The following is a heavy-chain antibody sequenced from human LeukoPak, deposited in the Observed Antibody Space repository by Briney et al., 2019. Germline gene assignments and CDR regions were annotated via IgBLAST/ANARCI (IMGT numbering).Heavy chain of an antibody. CDR2: IYHSGSA. V-gene: IGHV4-38-2*01. CDR1: GYSISTDYY. CDR3: ARRPYYYYYMDV. Sequence: SETLSLTCAVSGYSISTDYYWGWIRQPPGKGLEWIGSIYHSGSAYYNPSLESRVTTSIDTSKNQFSLKLSSVTAADTAVYYCARRPYYYYYMDVWGTGTTVTVSS. J-gene: IGHJ6*03.